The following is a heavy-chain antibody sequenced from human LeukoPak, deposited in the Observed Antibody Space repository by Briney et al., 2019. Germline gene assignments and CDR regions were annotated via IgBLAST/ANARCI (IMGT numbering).Heavy chain of an antibody. CDR1: GGSISSISYY. J-gene: IGHJ4*02. D-gene: IGHD1-26*01. Sequence: KPSQTLSLTCTVSGGSISSISYYWGWIRQPPGKGLEWIGSIYYSGRTYYSGNTYYNPSLKSRVTISIDTSKNQFSLKLSSVTAADTAFYYCARVKDVGDSGSYATDGSFGYWGQGTLVTVSS. V-gene: IGHV4-39*07. CDR2: IYYSGRTYYSGNT. CDR3: ARVKDVGDSGSYATDGSFGY.